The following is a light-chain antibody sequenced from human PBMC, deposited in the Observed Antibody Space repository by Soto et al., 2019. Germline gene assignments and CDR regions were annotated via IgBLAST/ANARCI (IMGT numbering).Light chain of an antibody. CDR1: QSVSSN. CDR2: GAS. V-gene: IGKV3-20*01. CDR3: RHYDSLPIT. J-gene: IGKJ5*01. Sequence: IRLTQSLGTLSLSQGERATLSCGASQSVSSNLAWYQQKPGQAPRLLIYGASTRATGIPARFSGSGSGTDFTLTISSLEPEDFAVFYCRHYDSLPITFGQGTRLEIK.